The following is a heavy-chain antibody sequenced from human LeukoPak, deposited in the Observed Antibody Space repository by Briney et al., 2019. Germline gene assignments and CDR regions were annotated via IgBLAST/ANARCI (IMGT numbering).Heavy chain of an antibody. Sequence: GRSLRLSCAASGFTFDDYAMHWVRQAPGKGLEWVSGISWNSGSIGYADSVKGRFTISGDNAKNSLYLQMNSLRAEDTALYYCALSLYSSSWYGPFDYWGQGTLVTVSS. V-gene: IGHV3-9*01. CDR3: ALSLYSSSWYGPFDY. CDR2: ISWNSGSI. J-gene: IGHJ4*02. CDR1: GFTFDDYA. D-gene: IGHD6-13*01.